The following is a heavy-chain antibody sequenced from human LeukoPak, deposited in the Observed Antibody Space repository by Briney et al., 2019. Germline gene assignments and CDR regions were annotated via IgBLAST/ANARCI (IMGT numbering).Heavy chain of an antibody. CDR1: GFTFSSYS. J-gene: IGHJ4*02. CDR2: INNDGSDA. D-gene: IGHD6-13*01. Sequence: SGGSLRLSCAASGFTFSSYSMNWVRQVPGKGLLWVSRINNDGSDAAYAGSVKGRFTISRDNAKNTLYLQMNSLRAEDSAVYFCARDLNDLLQNYRSTWYPADYWGQGTLVTVSS. CDR3: ARDLNDLLQNYRSTWYPADY. V-gene: IGHV3-74*01.